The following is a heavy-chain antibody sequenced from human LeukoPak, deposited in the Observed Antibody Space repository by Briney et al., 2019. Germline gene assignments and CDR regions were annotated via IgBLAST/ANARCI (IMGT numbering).Heavy chain of an antibody. D-gene: IGHD3-22*01. J-gene: IGHJ4*02. CDR2: INPNNGGT. Sequence: ASVKVSCKASGYTFTGYYIHWVRQAPGQGLEWMGWINPNNGGTNYAQKFQGRVTMTRDTSISTAYMELSRLRSDDTAVYYRARDDSGGYYLLDSWGQGTLVTVSS. CDR1: GYTFTGYY. CDR3: ARDDSGGYYLLDS. V-gene: IGHV1-2*02.